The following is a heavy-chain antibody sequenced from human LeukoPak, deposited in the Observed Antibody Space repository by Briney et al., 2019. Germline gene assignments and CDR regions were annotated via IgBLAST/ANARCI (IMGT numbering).Heavy chain of an antibody. CDR2: ISGSGGTT. Sequence: PGGSLRLSCAVSGFIFSNYAMSWVRQAPGKGLEWVSVISGSGGTTYCADSVKGRFTISRDNSKSTLYLQMNSLRDEDTAVYYCAKEDYYGMDVWGQRTTVTVSS. J-gene: IGHJ6*02. CDR3: AKEDYYGMDV. CDR1: GFIFSNYA. V-gene: IGHV3-23*01.